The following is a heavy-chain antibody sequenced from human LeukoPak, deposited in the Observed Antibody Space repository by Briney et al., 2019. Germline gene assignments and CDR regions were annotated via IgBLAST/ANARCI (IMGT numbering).Heavy chain of an antibody. V-gene: IGHV3-74*01. CDR3: VRGAPFDY. CDR2: INSDGTST. J-gene: IGHJ4*02. Sequence: GGSLRLSCAAPGFTFTSHRMHWVRQAPGKGLVWVSRINSDGTSTNYADSVKGRFTISRDNAKNMLYLQMNSLRVDDTAVYYCVRGAPFDYWGQGTLVTVSS. CDR1: GFTFTSHR. D-gene: IGHD1-26*01.